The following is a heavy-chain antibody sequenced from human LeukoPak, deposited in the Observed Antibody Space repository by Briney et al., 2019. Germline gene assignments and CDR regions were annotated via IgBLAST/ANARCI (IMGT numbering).Heavy chain of an antibody. CDR1: GGTFSSYA. J-gene: IGHJ5*02. V-gene: IGHV1-69*05. CDR2: IIPIFGTA. Sequence: SVKVSCKASGGTFSSYAISWVRQAPGHRLEWMGGIIPIFGTANYAQKFQGRVTITTDESTSTGYMELSSLRSEDTAVYYCARDPYSSSWYWFDPWGQGTLVTVSS. D-gene: IGHD6-13*01. CDR3: ARDPYSSSWYWFDP.